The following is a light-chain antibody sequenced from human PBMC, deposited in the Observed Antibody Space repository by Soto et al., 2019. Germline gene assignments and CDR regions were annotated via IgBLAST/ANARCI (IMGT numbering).Light chain of an antibody. CDR1: SGHSSYA. J-gene: IGLJ2*01. CDR3: QTGGAGSP. V-gene: IGLV4-69*01. Sequence: QSVLTQSPSASASLGASGKLTCTLSSGHSSYAIAWHQQQPEKGPRYLMKLNSDGSHSKGDGIPDRFSGSSSGAERYLTISSLQSEDEADYYSQTGGAGSPFGGGTKLTVL. CDR2: LNSDGSH.